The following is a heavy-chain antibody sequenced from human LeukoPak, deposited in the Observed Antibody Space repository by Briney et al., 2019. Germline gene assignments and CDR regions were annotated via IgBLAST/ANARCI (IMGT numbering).Heavy chain of an antibody. CDR3: ARVYCSSSSCKGGMPYYFDY. CDR1: GYTFTSYD. CDR2: MNPNSGNT. V-gene: IGHV1-8*01. D-gene: IGHD2-2*01. J-gene: IGHJ4*02. Sequence: GASVKVSCKASGYTFTSYDINWVRQATGQGLEWMGWMNPNSGNTGYAQKFQGRVTMTRNTSISTAYMELSSLRSEDTAVYYCARVYCSSSSCKGGMPYYFDYWGQGTLVTVSS.